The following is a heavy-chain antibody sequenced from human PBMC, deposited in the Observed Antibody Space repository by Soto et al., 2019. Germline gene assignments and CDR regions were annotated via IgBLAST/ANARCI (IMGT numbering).Heavy chain of an antibody. J-gene: IGHJ5*01. CDR1: GGIFSRYT. CDR3: AGARAGCSCNGWYRLES. V-gene: IGHV1-69*02. Sequence: QVQPVQSGAEVKRPGSSVKVSCKSSGGIFSRYTFNWVRQAPGQGLEWMGRIFSILGITNYAQRHQGRVTFTADDSTSTVYMELSSLRSEYTAVYYCAGARAGCSCNGWYRLESWGQGTLVTVSS. CDR2: IFSILGIT. D-gene: IGHD2-2*01.